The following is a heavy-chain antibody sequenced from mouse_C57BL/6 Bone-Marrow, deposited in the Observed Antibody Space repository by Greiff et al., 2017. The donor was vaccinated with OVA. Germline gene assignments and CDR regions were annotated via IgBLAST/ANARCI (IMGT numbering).Heavy chain of an antibody. Sequence: VQLQQSGAELVKPGASVKLSCKASGYTFTSYWMHWVKQRPGQGLEWIGMIHPNSGSTNYNEKFKSKATLTVDKSSSTAYMQLSSLTSEDSAVYYCARPVVAPYAMDYWGQGTSVTVSS. CDR1: GYTFTSYW. CDR2: IHPNSGST. D-gene: IGHD1-1*01. CDR3: ARPVVAPYAMDY. J-gene: IGHJ4*01. V-gene: IGHV1-64*01.